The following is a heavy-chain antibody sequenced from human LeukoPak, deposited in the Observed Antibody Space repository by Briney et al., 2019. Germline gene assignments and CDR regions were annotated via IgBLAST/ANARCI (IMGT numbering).Heavy chain of an antibody. J-gene: IGHJ5*02. V-gene: IGHV4-38-2*01. Sequence: PSETLSLTCAVTGYSIRSGYYWGWIRQPPGKGLEWIGRSYTSGSTNYNPSLKSRVTISVDTSKNQFSLKLSSVTAADTAVYYCARSGYSHGYYTKWFDPWGQGTLVTVSS. CDR2: SYTSGST. CDR1: GYSIRSGYY. D-gene: IGHD5-18*01. CDR3: ARSGYSHGYYTKWFDP.